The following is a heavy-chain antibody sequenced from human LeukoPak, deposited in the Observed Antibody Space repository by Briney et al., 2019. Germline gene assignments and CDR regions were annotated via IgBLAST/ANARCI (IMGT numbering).Heavy chain of an antibody. CDR3: ARVNGPRTSYYDFWSGYSPADY. CDR1: GYTFTSYG. D-gene: IGHD3-3*01. J-gene: IGHJ4*02. V-gene: IGHV1-18*01. CDR2: ISAYNGNT. Sequence: ASVKVSCKASGYTFTSYGISWVRQAPGQGLEWMGWISAYNGNTNYAQKLQGRVTMTTDTSTSTTYMELRSLRSDDTAVYYCARVNGPRTSYYDFWSGYSPADYWGQGTLVTVSS.